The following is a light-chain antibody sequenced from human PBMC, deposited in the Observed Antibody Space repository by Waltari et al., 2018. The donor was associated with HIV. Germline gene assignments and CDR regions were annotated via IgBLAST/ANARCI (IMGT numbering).Light chain of an antibody. V-gene: IGLV2-14*01. CDR1: TADFLAHPS. Sequence: QSALTQPASVSGSPGQTITFSCRTFTADFLAHPSISWFRHPPNGVPHLILLDGDNRPSGVPFRYSGTKTDTTASLTISGLLFEDEGDYYCSSYMPNGTLLFGGGTKVTVL. CDR2: DGD. J-gene: IGLJ2*01. CDR3: SSYMPNGTLL.